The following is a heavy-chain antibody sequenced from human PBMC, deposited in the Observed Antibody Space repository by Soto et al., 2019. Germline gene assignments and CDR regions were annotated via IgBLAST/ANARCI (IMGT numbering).Heavy chain of an antibody. D-gene: IGHD5-12*01. CDR3: ARDRAVLEVATIKLDDAFDI. CDR1: GYTFTSYA. J-gene: IGHJ3*02. V-gene: IGHV1-3*01. CDR2: INAGNGNT. Sequence: ASVKVSCKASGYTFTSYAMHWVRQAPGQRLEWMGWINAGNGNTKYSQKFQGRVTITRDTSASTAYMELSSLRSEDTAVYYCARDRAVLEVATIKLDDAFDIWGQGTMVTVSS.